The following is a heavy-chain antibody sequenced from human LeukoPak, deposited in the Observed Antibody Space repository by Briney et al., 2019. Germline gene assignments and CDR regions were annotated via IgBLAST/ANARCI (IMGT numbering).Heavy chain of an antibody. CDR2: IWYDGSNE. Sequence: GGSLRLSCAASGFTFSSYGMHWVRQAPGKGLEWVAVIWYDGSNEYYGDSVKGRFTISRDIAKNSLYLQMNSLRAEDTAVYYCARTDYYDKSIDYWGQGTLVTVSS. V-gene: IGHV3-33*01. J-gene: IGHJ4*02. CDR1: GFTFSSYG. D-gene: IGHD3-22*01. CDR3: ARTDYYDKSIDY.